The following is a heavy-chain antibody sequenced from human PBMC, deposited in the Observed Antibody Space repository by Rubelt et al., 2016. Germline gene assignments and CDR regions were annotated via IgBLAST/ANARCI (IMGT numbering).Heavy chain of an antibody. CDR2: ISSSSSTI. CDR1: GFTFSSYG. CDR3: ATQGYCSSTSCYGAY. Sequence: VQLVESGGGVVQPGGSLRLSCAAPGFTFSSYGMHWVRQAPGKGLEWVSYISSSSSTIYYADSVKGRFTISRDNAKNSLYLQMNSLRDEDTAVYYCATQGYCSSTSCYGAYWGQGTLVTVSS. V-gene: IGHV3-48*02. D-gene: IGHD2-2*01. J-gene: IGHJ4*02.